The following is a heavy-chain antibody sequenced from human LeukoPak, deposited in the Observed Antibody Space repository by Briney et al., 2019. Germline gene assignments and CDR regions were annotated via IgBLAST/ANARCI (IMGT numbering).Heavy chain of an antibody. CDR3: ARVVSRSAYSSPLGDFDY. V-gene: IGHV1-18*01. Sequence: ASVKVSCKASGYTFTSYGISWVRQAPGQGLEWMGWISAYNGNTNYAQKLQGRVTMTTDTSTSTAYMELRSLRSDDTAVYYCARVVSRSAYSSPLGDFDYWGQGTLVTVSS. D-gene: IGHD6-13*01. J-gene: IGHJ4*02. CDR1: GYTFTSYG. CDR2: ISAYNGNT.